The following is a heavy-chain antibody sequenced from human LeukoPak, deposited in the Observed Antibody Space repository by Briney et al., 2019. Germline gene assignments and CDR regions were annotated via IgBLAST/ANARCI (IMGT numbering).Heavy chain of an antibody. Sequence: PGGSLRLSCAASGFTFSSYWMSWVRQAPGKGLEWVSFISSSRSCIYYADSVKGRFTISRDNAKNSLYLQMNSLRAEDTAVYYCARFIAAPYYFDYWGRGTLVTVSS. CDR3: ARFIAAPYYFDY. CDR2: ISSSRSCI. V-gene: IGHV3-21*01. J-gene: IGHJ4*02. D-gene: IGHD6-13*01. CDR1: GFTFSSYW.